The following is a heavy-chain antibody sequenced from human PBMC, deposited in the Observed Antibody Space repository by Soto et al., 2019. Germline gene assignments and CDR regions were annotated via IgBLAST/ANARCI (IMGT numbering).Heavy chain of an antibody. CDR2: ISPYNGKT. CDR1: GYTFTGYG. D-gene: IGHD6-13*01. V-gene: IGHV1-18*01. CDR3: ARVRAAAADY. Sequence: QVQLVQSGAEVKKPGASVKVSCKAFGYTFTGYGISWVRQAPGQGLEWVGWISPYNGKTNSAQRVQGRVTMTTDTLTNTAYMELRSLRYDDTALYSCARVRAAAADYWGQGTLVTVSS. J-gene: IGHJ4*02.